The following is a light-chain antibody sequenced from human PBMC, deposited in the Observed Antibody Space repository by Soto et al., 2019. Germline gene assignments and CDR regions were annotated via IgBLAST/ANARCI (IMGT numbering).Light chain of an antibody. CDR1: QSVSNSY. CDR2: GAS. CDR3: QQYGSSSWT. Sequence: EIVLTQSPDTLSLSPGERVTLSCRTSQSVSNSYLAWYQQKPGQAPRLLIYGASSRATGIPDRFSGSGSGTDFTLTISRMEPEDFAVYYCQQYGSSSWTFGQGTKVDIK. V-gene: IGKV3-20*01. J-gene: IGKJ1*01.